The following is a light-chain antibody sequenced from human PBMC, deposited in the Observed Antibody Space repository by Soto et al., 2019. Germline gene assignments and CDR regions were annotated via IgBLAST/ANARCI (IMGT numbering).Light chain of an antibody. J-gene: IGLJ3*02. CDR2: RNN. CDR3: AAWDDSLSRVV. CDR1: FSNIGSNT. Sequence: QSVLTQPPSASGTPGQRVTISCSGSFSNIGSNTVNWYQQLPGTAPKLLIFRNNQRPSGVPDRFSGSKSDTSASLAISGLRSEDEADYFCAAWDDSLSRVVFGGGTKLTVL. V-gene: IGLV1-47*01.